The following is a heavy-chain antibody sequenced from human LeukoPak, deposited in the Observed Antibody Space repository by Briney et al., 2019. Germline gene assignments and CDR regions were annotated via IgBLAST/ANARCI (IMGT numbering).Heavy chain of an antibody. CDR2: INHSGST. CDR1: GFTFSSYA. J-gene: IGHJ4*02. Sequence: LRLSCAASGFTFSSYAMHWVRQPPGKGLEWIGEINHSGSTNYNPSLKSRVTISVDTSKNQFSLKLSSVTAADTAVYYCARGDEYLDYWGQGTLVTVSS. CDR3: ARGDEYLDY. V-gene: IGHV4-34*01.